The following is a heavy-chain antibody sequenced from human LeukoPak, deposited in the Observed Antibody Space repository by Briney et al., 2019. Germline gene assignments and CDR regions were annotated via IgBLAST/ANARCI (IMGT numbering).Heavy chain of an antibody. Sequence: PSETLSLTCTVSGGSISSSSYYWGWIRQPPGKGLELIGSKYYSGNSYYNPSLKSRISISVDTSKNQFSLKLSSVTAADTAVYYCARDYKWELRYFDYWGHGTLVTVSP. CDR3: ARDYKWELRYFDY. D-gene: IGHD1-26*01. CDR2: KYYSGNS. CDR1: GGSISSSSYY. J-gene: IGHJ4*01. V-gene: IGHV4-39*07.